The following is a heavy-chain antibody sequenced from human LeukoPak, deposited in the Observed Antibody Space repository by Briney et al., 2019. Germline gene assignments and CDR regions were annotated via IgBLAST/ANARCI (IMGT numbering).Heavy chain of an antibody. V-gene: IGHV3-7*01. D-gene: IGHD3-3*01. CDR1: GFTFSSYW. J-gene: IGHJ5*02. CDR3: AGGRSGYYTGWFDP. CDR2: IKQDGSEK. Sequence: PGGSLRLSCAASGFTFSSYWMSWVRQGPGKGLEWVANIKQDGSEKYYVDSVKGRFTISRDNAKNSLYLQMNSLRAEDTAVYYCAGGRSGYYTGWFDPWGQGTLVTVSS.